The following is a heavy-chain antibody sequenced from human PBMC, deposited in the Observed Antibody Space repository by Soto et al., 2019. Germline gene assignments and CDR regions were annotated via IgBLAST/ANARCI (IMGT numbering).Heavy chain of an antibody. CDR1: GYTFTSYG. CDR2: ISAYNGNT. Sequence: QVQLVQSGAEVKKPGASVKVSCKASGYTFTSYGISWVRQAPGQGLEWMGRISAYNGNTNYAQKLQGRVTMTTDTSTSTAYMELRSLRSDDTAVYYCARFGSYDYVWGSYRFPYFDYWGQGNLVNVSS. V-gene: IGHV1-18*01. D-gene: IGHD3-16*02. CDR3: ARFGSYDYVWGSYRFPYFDY. J-gene: IGHJ4*02.